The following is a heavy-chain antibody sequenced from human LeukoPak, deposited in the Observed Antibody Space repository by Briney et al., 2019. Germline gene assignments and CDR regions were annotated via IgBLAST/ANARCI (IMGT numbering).Heavy chain of an antibody. V-gene: IGHV4-59*12. D-gene: IGHD6-13*01. CDR2: IYYSGST. J-gene: IGHJ4*02. Sequence: SETLSLTCAVSGGSISSYYWSWIRQPPGKGLEWIGYIYYSGSTNYNPSLKSRVTISVDTSKNQFSLKLSSVTAADTAVYYCAREQRIAAAGSSLFDYWGQGTLVTVSS. CDR1: GGSISSYY. CDR3: AREQRIAAAGSSLFDY.